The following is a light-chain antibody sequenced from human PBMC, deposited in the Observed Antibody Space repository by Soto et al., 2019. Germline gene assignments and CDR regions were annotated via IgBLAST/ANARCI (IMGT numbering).Light chain of an antibody. CDR3: QHYSSWPT. CDR2: GAS. CDR1: QSVSTN. V-gene: IGKV3-15*01. J-gene: IGKJ3*01. Sequence: EIVMTQSPGTLSVSPGEGATLSCRASQSVSTNLAWYQQKPGQAPRLLIYGASNRATGIPARFSGSGSWTEFTLTISGLQSEDSAFYYCQHYSSWPTFGPGTKVDIK.